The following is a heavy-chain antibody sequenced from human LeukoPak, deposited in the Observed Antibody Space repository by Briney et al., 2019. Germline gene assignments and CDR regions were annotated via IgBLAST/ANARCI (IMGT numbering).Heavy chain of an antibody. J-gene: IGHJ3*02. V-gene: IGHV1-46*01. CDR1: GYSFTGHY. Sequence: ASVKVSCKASGYSFTGHYMHWVRQAPGQGLEWLGIINPSGGGTSYVQQFQGRVTMTRDTSTSTVYMELSSLRSEDTAVYYCARSRGLMVRGVIKRDAHAFDIWGQGTMVTVSS. CDR2: INPSGGGT. CDR3: ARSRGLMVRGVIKRDAHAFDI. D-gene: IGHD3-10*01.